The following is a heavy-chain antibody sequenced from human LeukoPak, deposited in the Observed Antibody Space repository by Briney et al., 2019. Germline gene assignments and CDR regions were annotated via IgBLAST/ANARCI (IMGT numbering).Heavy chain of an antibody. CDR1: GGSFSGYY. J-gene: IGHJ4*02. Sequence: SETLSLTCAVYGGSFSGYYWSWIRQPPGKGLEWIGEINHSGSTNYNPSLKSRVTISVDKSKNQFSLKLSSVTAADTAVYYCARVPGYSSGWYVDYWGQGTLVTVSS. V-gene: IGHV4-34*01. CDR2: INHSGST. CDR3: ARVPGYSSGWYVDY. D-gene: IGHD6-19*01.